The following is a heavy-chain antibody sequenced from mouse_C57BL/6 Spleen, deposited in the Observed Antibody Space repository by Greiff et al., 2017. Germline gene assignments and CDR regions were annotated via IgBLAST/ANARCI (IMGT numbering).Heavy chain of an antibody. CDR3: ARERALRGGYFDY. D-gene: IGHD1-1*01. V-gene: IGHV1-50*01. CDR2: IDPSDSYT. Sequence: QVQLQQPGAELVKPGASVKLSCKASGYTFTSYWMQWVKQRPGQGLEWIGEIDPSDSYTNYNQKFKGKATLTVDTSSSTAYMQLSSLTSEDSAVYYCARERALRGGYFDYWGQGTTLTVSS. CDR1: GYTFTSYW. J-gene: IGHJ2*01.